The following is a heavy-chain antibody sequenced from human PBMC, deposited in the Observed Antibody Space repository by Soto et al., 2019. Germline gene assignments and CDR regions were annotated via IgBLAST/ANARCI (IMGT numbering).Heavy chain of an antibody. CDR1: GYSFTNYW. J-gene: IGHJ6*02. CDR2: VYPGDSDT. Sequence: GESLKISCKGSGYSFTNYWIGWVRQMPGKGLEWMGIVYPGDSDTRYSPSFQGQVTISADKSISTAYLQWSSLKASDTAMYHCARTSAAGNYYYVMDVWGQGTTVTVAS. V-gene: IGHV5-51*01. D-gene: IGHD6-13*01. CDR3: ARTSAAGNYYYVMDV.